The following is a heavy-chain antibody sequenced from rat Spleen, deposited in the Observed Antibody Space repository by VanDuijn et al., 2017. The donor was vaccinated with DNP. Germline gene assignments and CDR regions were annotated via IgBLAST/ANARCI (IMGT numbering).Heavy chain of an antibody. V-gene: IGHV5S10*01. Sequence: EVQLVESGGGLVQAGRSLKLSCAASGFTFSDYNMAWVRQAPKKGLEWVATISYDGVTTYYRDSIRGRFTISRDNAKNTLYLQMESLRSEDTATYYCTGGSGFAYWGQGTLVTVSS. J-gene: IGHJ3*01. CDR3: TGGSGFAY. CDR1: GFTFSDYN. CDR2: ISYDGVTT. D-gene: IGHD1-2*01.